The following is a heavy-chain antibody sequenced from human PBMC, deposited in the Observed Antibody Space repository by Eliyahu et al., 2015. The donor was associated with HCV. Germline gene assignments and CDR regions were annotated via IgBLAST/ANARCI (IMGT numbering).Heavy chain of an antibody. D-gene: IGHD6-13*01. Sequence: EVQLLESGGGLVQPGGSLXLSCAASGFTFSSXAMRWXRQAPGKGLEWVSAISGSGGSTYYADSVKGRFTISRDNSKNTLYLQMNSLRAEDTAVYYCAKSVSSSWRLGLDYYYYGMDVWGQGTTVTVSS. CDR3: AKSVSSSWRLGLDYYYYGMDV. J-gene: IGHJ6*02. CDR2: ISGSGGST. CDR1: GFTFSSXA. V-gene: IGHV3-23*01.